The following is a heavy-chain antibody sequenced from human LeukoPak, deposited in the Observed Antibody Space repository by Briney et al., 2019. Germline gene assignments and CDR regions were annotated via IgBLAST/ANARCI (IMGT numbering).Heavy chain of an antibody. CDR2: ISYDGSNK. CDR1: GFTFSSYA. V-gene: IGHV3-30*04. Sequence: GRSLRLSCAASGFTFSSYAMHWVRQAPGKGLEWVAVISYDGSNKYYADSVKGRFTISRDNSKNTLYPQMNSLRAEDTAVYYCARFRKPSYYFDYWGQGTLVTVSS. CDR3: ARFRKPSYYFDY. J-gene: IGHJ4*02.